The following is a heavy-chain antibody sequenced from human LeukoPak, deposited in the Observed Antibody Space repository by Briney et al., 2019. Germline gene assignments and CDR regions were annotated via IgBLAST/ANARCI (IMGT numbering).Heavy chain of an antibody. CDR3: ARLWGGATQLMRAFDI. CDR2: IYPGDSDT. CDR1: GYSFTSYW. Sequence: GECQKISCKGSGYSFTSYWIGWVRQTPGKGLEWMGIIYPGDSDTRYSPSFQGQVTISADKSISTAYLQWSSLKASDTARYHCARLWGGATQLMRAFDIWGQGTMVTVST. D-gene: IGHD1-26*01. J-gene: IGHJ3*02. V-gene: IGHV5-51*01.